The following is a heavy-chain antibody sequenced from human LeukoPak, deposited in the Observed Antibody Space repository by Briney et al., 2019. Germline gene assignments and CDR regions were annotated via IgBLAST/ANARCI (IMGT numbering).Heavy chain of an antibody. CDR2: IYYSGST. J-gene: IGHJ3*02. V-gene: IGHV4-39*07. CDR3: ARDGRKYYGSGNAFDI. CDR1: GGSISSSSYY. Sequence: PSETLSLTCTVSGGSISSSSYYWGWIRQPPGKGLEWIGSIYYSGSTYYNPSLKSRVTISVDTSKNQFSLKLSSVTAADTAVYYCARDGRKYYGSGNAFDIWGQGTMVTVSS. D-gene: IGHD3-10*01.